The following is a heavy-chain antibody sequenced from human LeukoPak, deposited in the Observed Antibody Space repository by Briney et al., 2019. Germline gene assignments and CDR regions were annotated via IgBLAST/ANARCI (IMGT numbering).Heavy chain of an antibody. D-gene: IGHD5-12*01. CDR2: IFPTDSDT. J-gene: IGHJ4*02. V-gene: IGHV5-51*01. CDR1: GYNFPTYW. Sequence: GESLKISCKGSGYNFPTYWIGWVRQMPGRGLEWMGIIFPTDSDTKYSPSFQGQVTISADKSISTDYLQWSSLKASDTAMYYCARWGGGYSGYDGDYWGQGTLVTVSS. CDR3: ARWGGGYSGYDGDY.